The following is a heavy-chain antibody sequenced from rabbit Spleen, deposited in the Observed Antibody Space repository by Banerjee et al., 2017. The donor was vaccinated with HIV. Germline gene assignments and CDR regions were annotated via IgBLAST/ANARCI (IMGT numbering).Heavy chain of an antibody. V-gene: IGHV1S40*01. CDR2: IDVGGSGTA. Sequence: QSLEESGGDLVKPGASLTLTCTASGFSFSSSDYMCWVRQAPGKGLEWIACIDVGGSGTAYYASWAKGRFTISKTSSTTVTLQMTSLTAADTATYFCARDGSGGSYFALWGPGTLVTVS. CDR3: ARDGSGGSYFAL. CDR1: GFSFSSSDY. J-gene: IGHJ6*01. D-gene: IGHD8-1*01.